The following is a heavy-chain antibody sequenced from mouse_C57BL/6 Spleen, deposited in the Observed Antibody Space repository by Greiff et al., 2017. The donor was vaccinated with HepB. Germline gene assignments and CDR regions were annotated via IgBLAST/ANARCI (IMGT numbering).Heavy chain of an antibody. CDR3: ARRGIYYGNYWYFDV. J-gene: IGHJ1*03. Sequence: VQLQQSGPELVKPGASVKIPCKASGYTFTDYNMDWVKQSHGKSLEWIGDINPNNGGTIYNQKFKDKATLTVDKSSSTAYMELRSLTSEDTAVYYCARRGIYYGNYWYFDVWGTGTTVTVSS. CDR2: INPNNGGT. V-gene: IGHV1-18*01. CDR1: GYTFTDYN. D-gene: IGHD2-1*01.